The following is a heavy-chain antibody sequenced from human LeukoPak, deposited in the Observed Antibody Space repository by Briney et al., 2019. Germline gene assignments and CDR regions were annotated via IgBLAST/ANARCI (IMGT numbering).Heavy chain of an antibody. CDR2: ISGSGGST. J-gene: IGHJ4*02. V-gene: IGHV3-23*01. CDR1: GFNFRNAW. Sequence: GGSLRLSCTASGFNFRNAWMCWVRQAPGKGLEWVSAISGSGGSTYYADSVKGRFTISRDNSKNTLYLQMNSLRAEDTAVYYCAKDRGGVPAVVYYFDYWGQGTLVTVSS. D-gene: IGHD2-2*01. CDR3: AKDRGGVPAVVYYFDY.